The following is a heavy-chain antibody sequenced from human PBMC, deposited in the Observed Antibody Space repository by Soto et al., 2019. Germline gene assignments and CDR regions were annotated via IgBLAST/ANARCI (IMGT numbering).Heavy chain of an antibody. D-gene: IGHD2-8*02. CDR2: MNPITHYT. CDR3: AKENGGVAF. CDR1: GHALNSNY. V-gene: IGHV1-46*02. Sequence: QVQLVQSGAEVQKTGASVRISCKTSGHALNSNYIHCVRHAPGQGLEWLVFMNPITHYTLSAQSFEGRVTTTRYTTTTTFYLELTSLTPEDMAMYFCAKENGGVAFRGLGTQVTVS. J-gene: IGHJ4*02.